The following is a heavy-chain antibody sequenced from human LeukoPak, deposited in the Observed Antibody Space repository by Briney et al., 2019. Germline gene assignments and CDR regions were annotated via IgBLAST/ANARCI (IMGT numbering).Heavy chain of an antibody. V-gene: IGHV1-46*01. J-gene: IGHJ4*02. Sequence: GASVKGSCKASGYIFISYYMHWVRQAPGQGLEWMGMINPTGGTTSYAQKFQGRVSLTSDTSTSTVYMDLSSLRSEDTAIYYCARDGGSSGYYGYWGQGTLVTVSS. D-gene: IGHD3-22*01. CDR2: INPTGGTT. CDR3: ARDGGSSGYYGY. CDR1: GYIFISYY.